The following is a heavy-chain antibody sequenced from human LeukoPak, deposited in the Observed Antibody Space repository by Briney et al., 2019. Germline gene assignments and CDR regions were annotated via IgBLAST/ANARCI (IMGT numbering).Heavy chain of an antibody. CDR2: IRYDGSNK. CDR3: AKDPSGRGSPDY. J-gene: IGHJ4*02. Sequence: GGTLRLSCAASGFTFSSYGMHWVRQAPGKGLEWVAFIRYDGSNKYYADSVKGRFTISRDNSKNTLYLQMNSLRAEDTAVYNCAKDPSGRGSPDYWGQGTLVTVSS. CDR1: GFTFSSYG. V-gene: IGHV3-30*02. D-gene: IGHD3-10*01.